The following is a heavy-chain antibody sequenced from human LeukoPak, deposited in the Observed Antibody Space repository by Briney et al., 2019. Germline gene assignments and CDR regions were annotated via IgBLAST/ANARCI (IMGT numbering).Heavy chain of an antibody. J-gene: IGHJ6*02. Sequence: ASVKVSCKASGYTFSDYYLHWVRQAPGQGLEWMGWINSKSGDTNYAQKFQGRVTMTRDTSISTAYMELSRLRSDDTAVYYCARDKSTVTTIRYYYYYYGMDVWGQGTTVTVSS. D-gene: IGHD4-17*01. CDR1: GYTFSDYY. CDR2: INSKSGDT. V-gene: IGHV1-2*02. CDR3: ARDKSTVTTIRYYYYYYGMDV.